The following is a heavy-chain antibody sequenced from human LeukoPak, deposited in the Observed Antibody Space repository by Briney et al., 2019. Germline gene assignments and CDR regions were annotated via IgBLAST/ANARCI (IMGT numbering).Heavy chain of an antibody. V-gene: IGHV4-59*01. D-gene: IGHD5-24*01. CDR2: IYYSGST. CDR3: ARSRRRLQDTLDY. CDR1: GGSISSYY. Sequence: SETLSLTCTVSGGSISSYYGSWIRQPPGKRLEWIGYIYYSGSTNYNPSLKSRVNISVDTSKNQFSLKLSSVTAADTAVYYCARSRRRLQDTLDYWGQGTLVTVSS. J-gene: IGHJ4*02.